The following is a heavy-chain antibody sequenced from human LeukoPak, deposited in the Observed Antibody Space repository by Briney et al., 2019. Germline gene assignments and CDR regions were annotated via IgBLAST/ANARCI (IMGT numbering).Heavy chain of an antibody. CDR2: IYTSGST. J-gene: IGHJ5*02. CDR3: ARHRRFAFPFDP. CDR1: GASISSYY. V-gene: IGHV4-4*07. Sequence: SETLSLTCTVSGASISSYYWSRIRQPAGKGLEWIGRIYTSGSTNYNPSLKSRVTISVDTSKNQFSLKLSSVTAADTAVYYCARHRRFAFPFDPWGQGTLVTVSS.